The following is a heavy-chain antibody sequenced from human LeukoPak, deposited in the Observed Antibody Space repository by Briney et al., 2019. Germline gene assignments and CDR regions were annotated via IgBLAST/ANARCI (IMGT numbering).Heavy chain of an antibody. CDR1: GFTFSCYS. V-gene: IGHV3-48*04. D-gene: IGHD3-10*02. CDR2: ISSSSTTL. Sequence: GGSLSLSCAASGFTFSCYSMNWVRQAPGKGLEWVSYISSSSTTLYYADSVKGRFTISRDNTKNSLYLQMNSLRAEDTAVYYCAELGITMIGGVWGKGTTVTISS. CDR3: AELGITMIGGV. J-gene: IGHJ6*04.